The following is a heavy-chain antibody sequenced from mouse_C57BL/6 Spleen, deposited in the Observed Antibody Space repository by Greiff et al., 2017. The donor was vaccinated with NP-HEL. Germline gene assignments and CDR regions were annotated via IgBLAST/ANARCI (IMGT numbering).Heavy chain of an antibody. CDR3: ARGYGSSYVNAMYY. D-gene: IGHD1-1*01. CDR2: IHPNSGST. Sequence: QVQLQQPGAELVKPGASVKLSCKASGYTFTSYWMHWVKQRPGQGLEWIGMIHPNSGSTNYNEKFKSKATLTVDKSSSTAYMQLSSLTSEDSAVYYCARGYGSSYVNAMYYWGQRTSVTVSS. V-gene: IGHV1-64*01. J-gene: IGHJ4*01. CDR1: GYTFTSYW.